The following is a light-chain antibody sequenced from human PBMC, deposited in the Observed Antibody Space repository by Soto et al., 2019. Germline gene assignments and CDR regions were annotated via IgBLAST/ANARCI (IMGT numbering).Light chain of an antibody. CDR1: QSVITN. CDR2: GES. CDR3: QKYNKWPRT. J-gene: IGKJ1*01. V-gene: IGKV3D-15*01. Sequence: EIVLTQSPGTLSLSPGERATLSGRASQSVITNLAWYQQKTGQAPRLLIYGESTRAAIIPDRFSGSGSGTELTLTISRLQSEDFAVYYCQKYNKWPRTFGQGTKVDI.